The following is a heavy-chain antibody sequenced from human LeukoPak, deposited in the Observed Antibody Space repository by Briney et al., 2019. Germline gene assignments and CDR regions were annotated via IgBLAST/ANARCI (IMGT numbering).Heavy chain of an antibody. V-gene: IGHV3-48*04. CDR3: ARWTTVGA. J-gene: IGHJ5*02. CDR2: ISSSSSTI. D-gene: IGHD4-23*01. Sequence: QPGGSRRLSCAASGLTFSSYSMNWVRQAPGKGLEWVSYISSSSSTIYYADSVKGRFTISRDNAKNSLYLQMNSLRAEDTAVYYCARWTTVGAWGQGTLVTVSS. CDR1: GLTFSSYS.